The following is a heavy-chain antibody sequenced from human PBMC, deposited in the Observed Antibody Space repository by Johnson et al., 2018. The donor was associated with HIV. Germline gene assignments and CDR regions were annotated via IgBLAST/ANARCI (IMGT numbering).Heavy chain of an antibody. CDR2: IYSGGST. CDR1: GFTFSSYA. D-gene: IGHD2-21*02. CDR3: ALCDLDAFDI. V-gene: IGHV3-66*01. J-gene: IGHJ3*02. Sequence: EVQLVESGGGVVQPGRSLRLSCAASGFTFSSYAMSWVRQAPGKGLEWVSVIYSGGSTYYADSVKGRFTISRDNSKNTLYLQMNSLRAEDTAVYYCALCDLDAFDIWGQGTMVTVSS.